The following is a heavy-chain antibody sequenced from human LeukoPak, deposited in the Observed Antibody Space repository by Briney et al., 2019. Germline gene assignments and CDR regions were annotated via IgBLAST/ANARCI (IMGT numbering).Heavy chain of an antibody. CDR1: GYTFTGYY. D-gene: IGHD3-10*01. V-gene: IGHV1-2*02. CDR2: INPNSGAT. Sequence: VASVKVSCKASGYTFTGYYMHWVRQAPGQGLEWMGWINPNSGATNYAEKFQGRATMTRDTSISTAYMELSRLRSDDTAVYYCAREGTAGRYYFDYWGQGTLVTVSS. J-gene: IGHJ4*02. CDR3: AREGTAGRYYFDY.